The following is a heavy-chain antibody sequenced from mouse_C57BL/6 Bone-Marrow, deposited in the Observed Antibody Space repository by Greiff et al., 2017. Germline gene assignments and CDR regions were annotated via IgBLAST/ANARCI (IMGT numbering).Heavy chain of an antibody. Sequence: EVKLQESGGGLVKPGGSLKLSCAASGFTFSSYAMSWVRQTPEKGLEWVATISDGGSYTYYPDNVKGRFTISRDNAKNNLYLQMSHLKSEATAMYYCARDDYYGSSLVSYGGRGTLITLSA. CDR1: GFTFSSYA. V-gene: IGHV5-4*01. CDR2: ISDGGSYT. D-gene: IGHD1-1*01. J-gene: IGHJ3*01. CDR3: ARDDYYGSSLVSY.